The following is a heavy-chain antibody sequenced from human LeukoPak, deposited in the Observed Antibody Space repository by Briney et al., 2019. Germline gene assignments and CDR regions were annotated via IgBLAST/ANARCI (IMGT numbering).Heavy chain of an antibody. J-gene: IGHJ4*02. CDR2: ISWNSGDI. CDR3: AKGGGWFGELLCYFDY. CDR1: GFTFDDYA. D-gene: IGHD3-10*01. V-gene: IGHV3-9*01. Sequence: PGGSLRLSCAASGFTFDDYAMHWVRQAPGKGLEWVSGISWNSGDIGYADSVKGRFTISRDNAKNSLYLQMNSLRAEDTALYYCAKGGGWFGELLCYFDYWGQGTLVTVSS.